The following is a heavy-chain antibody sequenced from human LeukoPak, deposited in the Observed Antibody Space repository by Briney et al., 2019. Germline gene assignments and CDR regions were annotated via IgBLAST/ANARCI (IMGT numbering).Heavy chain of an antibody. CDR2: INHSGST. Sequence: PSETLSLTCAVYGGSFSGYHWSWIRQPPGKGLEWIGEINHSGSTNYNPSLKSRVTISVDTSKNQFSLKLSSVTAADTAVYYCARGHPYYYDSSGYYYFQRPYYFDYWGQGTLVTVSS. D-gene: IGHD3-22*01. CDR1: GGSFSGYH. J-gene: IGHJ4*02. CDR3: ARGHPYYYDSSGYYYFQRPYYFDY. V-gene: IGHV4-34*01.